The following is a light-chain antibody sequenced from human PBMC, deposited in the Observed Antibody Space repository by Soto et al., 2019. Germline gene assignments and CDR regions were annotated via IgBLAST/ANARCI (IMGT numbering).Light chain of an antibody. CDR1: SNDVGHSSF. V-gene: IGLV2-8*01. CDR2: EVS. Sequence: QSVLTQPPSASGSPGQSVTISCTGNSNDVGHSSFISWYQQHPGKGPKLIIYEVSKRPSGVPDRFSGSKSGNTASLSVSGLQDEDEADYFCNAQADNGKHVFGSGTTLTVL. CDR3: NAQADNGKHV. J-gene: IGLJ1*01.